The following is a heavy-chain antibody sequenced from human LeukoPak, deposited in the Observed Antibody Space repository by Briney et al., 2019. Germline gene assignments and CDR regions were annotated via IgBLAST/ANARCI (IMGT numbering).Heavy chain of an antibody. D-gene: IGHD6-13*01. CDR3: ARDGRVIAAYFDY. CDR2: ISSSSSYI. J-gene: IGHJ4*02. Sequence: SGGSLRLSCAASGFTFSSYSMNWVRQAPGKGLEWVSSISSSSSYIYYADSVKGRFTISRDNAKNSLYLQMNSLRAEDTAVYYCARDGRVIAAYFDYWGQGTLVTVSS. V-gene: IGHV3-21*01. CDR1: GFTFSSYS.